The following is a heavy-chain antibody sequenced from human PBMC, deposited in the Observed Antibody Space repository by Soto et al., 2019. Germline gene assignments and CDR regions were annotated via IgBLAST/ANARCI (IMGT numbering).Heavy chain of an antibody. J-gene: IGHJ4*02. CDR1: GFSLSTSGVG. Sequence: QITLKESGPTLVKPTQTLTLTCTFSGFSLSTSGVGVGWIRQPPGKALVLLALIYWDGDKRYSPCLKSRLTITKETSKNQVFLTMTNMDPVDTATYYWAHRMFSSSSREALDFYYWGQGTLVTVSS. CDR3: AHRMFSSSSREALDFYY. D-gene: IGHD6-6*01. CDR2: IYWDGDK. V-gene: IGHV2-5*02.